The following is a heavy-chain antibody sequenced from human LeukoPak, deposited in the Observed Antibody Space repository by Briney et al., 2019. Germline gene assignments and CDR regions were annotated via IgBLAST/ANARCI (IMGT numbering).Heavy chain of an antibody. V-gene: IGHV4-34*01. D-gene: IGHD2-2*01. CDR2: INHSGST. Sequence: SETLSLTCDVSGFSISSGYYWSWIRQPPGKGLEWIGEINHSGSTNYNPSLKSRVTISVDTSKNQFSLKLSSVTAADTAVYYCARGRPDIVVVPAAIYYWGQGTLVTVSS. J-gene: IGHJ4*02. CDR3: ARGRPDIVVVPAAIYY. CDR1: GFSISSGYY.